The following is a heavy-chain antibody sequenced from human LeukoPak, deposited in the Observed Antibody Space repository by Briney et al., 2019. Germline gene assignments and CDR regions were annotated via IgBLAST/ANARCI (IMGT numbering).Heavy chain of an antibody. Sequence: SETLSLTCAVYGGSFSGYYWSWIRQPPGKGLKWIGEINHSGSTNYNPSLKSRVTISVDTSKNQFSLKLSSVTAADTAVYYCARGPTIFGVARYYYYYTEVWGKGTTVTVSS. CDR1: GGSFSGYY. D-gene: IGHD3-3*01. CDR3: ARGPTIFGVARYYYYYTEV. V-gene: IGHV4-34*01. CDR2: INHSGST. J-gene: IGHJ6*03.